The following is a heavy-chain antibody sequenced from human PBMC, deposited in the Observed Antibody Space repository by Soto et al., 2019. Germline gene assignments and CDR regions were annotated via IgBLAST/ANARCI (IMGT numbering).Heavy chain of an antibody. Sequence: GSLRLSCSASGFTFSSYAMHWVRQAPGKGLEYVSAISSNGGSTYYADSVKGRFTISRDNSKTTLYLQMNSLRAEDTAVYFCASHNYYNSDRRSSPLDYWGPGTLVTVSS. D-gene: IGHD3-10*01. CDR1: GFTFSSYA. CDR3: ASHNYYNSDRRSSPLDY. J-gene: IGHJ4*02. V-gene: IGHV3-64*04. CDR2: ISSNGGST.